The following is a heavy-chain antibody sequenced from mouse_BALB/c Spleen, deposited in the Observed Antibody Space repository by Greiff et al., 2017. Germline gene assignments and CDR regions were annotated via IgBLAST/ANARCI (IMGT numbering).Heavy chain of an antibody. Sequence: EVQGVESGGGLVKPGGSLKLSCAASGFAFSSYDMSWVRQTPEKRLEWVAYISSGGGSTYYPDTVKGRFTISRDNAKNTLYLQMSSLKSEDTAMYYCARHKYGNYYFDYWGQGTTLTVSS. D-gene: IGHD2-10*02. CDR2: ISSGGGST. CDR3: ARHKYGNYYFDY. CDR1: GFAFSSYD. J-gene: IGHJ2*01. V-gene: IGHV5-12-1*01.